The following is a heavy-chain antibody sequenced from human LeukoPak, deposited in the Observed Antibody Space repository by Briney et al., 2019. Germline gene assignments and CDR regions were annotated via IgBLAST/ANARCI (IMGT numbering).Heavy chain of an antibody. D-gene: IGHD3-10*01. CDR2: IYYSGST. CDR3: ARDPDYGSGSPDYGMDV. CDR1: GGSISSSSYY. J-gene: IGHJ6*02. V-gene: IGHV4-39*07. Sequence: SETLSLTCTVSGGSISSSSYYWGWIRQPPGKGLEWIGSIYYSGSTYYNPSLKSRVTMSVDTSKNQFSLKLSSVTAADTAVYYCARDPDYGSGSPDYGMDVWGQGTTVTVSS.